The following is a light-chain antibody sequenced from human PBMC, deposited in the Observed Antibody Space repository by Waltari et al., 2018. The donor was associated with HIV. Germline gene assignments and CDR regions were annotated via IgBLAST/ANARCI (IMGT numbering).Light chain of an antibody. J-gene: IGLJ1*01. CDR3: AAWGDSLTSFV. Sequence: QSVLTQPPSASETPGQRVTISCSGSSSNIGSNYVYWYQHLPGTAPKLLIYRNNRRPSGVPDRFDGCKYGTPASLAIIGLRSDDEAADYCAAWGDSLTSFVFGTGTKVTVL. V-gene: IGLV1-47*01. CDR2: RNN. CDR1: SSNIGSNY.